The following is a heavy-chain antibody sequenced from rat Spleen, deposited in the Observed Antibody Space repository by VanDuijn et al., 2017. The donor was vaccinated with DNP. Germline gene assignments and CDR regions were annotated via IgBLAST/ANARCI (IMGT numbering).Heavy chain of an antibody. J-gene: IGHJ3*01. D-gene: IGHD1-10*01. Sequence: EVQLVESGGGLVQPGRSMKLSCAASGFTFSNYYMAWVRQAPTKGLEWVASISGGGGNTYYQGSVKGRFTISRDNAKSTLYLQMDSLRSEDTATYYCTRGEQLPFAYWGQGTLVTVSS. CDR1: GFTFSNYY. CDR2: ISGGGGNT. CDR3: TRGEQLPFAY. V-gene: IGHV5-25*01.